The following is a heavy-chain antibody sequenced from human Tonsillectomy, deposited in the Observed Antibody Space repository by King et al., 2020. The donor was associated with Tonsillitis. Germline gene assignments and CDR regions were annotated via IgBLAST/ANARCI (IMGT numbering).Heavy chain of an antibody. CDR2: IIPLFGTS. V-gene: IGHV1-69*06. J-gene: IGHJ3*02. Sequence: QLVQSGAEVKKPGSSVKVSCKASGGTSTTYALTWVRQAPGQGLEWMGGIIPLFGTSKNAQKFQGRVTITADKSTNTAYMELSSLRSEDTAVYYCATVGLYCNSSSCYEIDAFHIWGQGTMVTVSS. CDR3: ATVGLYCNSSSCYEIDAFHI. D-gene: IGHD2-2*01. CDR1: GGTSTTYA.